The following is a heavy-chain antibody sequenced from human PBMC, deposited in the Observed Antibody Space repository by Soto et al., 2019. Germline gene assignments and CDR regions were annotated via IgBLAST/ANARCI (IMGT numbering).Heavy chain of an antibody. CDR2: LTGSGDST. J-gene: IGHJ4*02. CDR1: GFTFSSFA. D-gene: IGHD4-17*01. V-gene: IGHV3-23*01. CDR3: AKGTAVTTGDMAY. Sequence: EVQLLESGGGLVQPGGSLRLSCAASGFTFSSFAMTWVRQAPGKGLEWVSSLTGSGDSTYYADSVKGRFTISRDNSXXXXXLXXXSXRXDDXALXYCAKGTAVTTGDMAYWGQGTLVTVSS.